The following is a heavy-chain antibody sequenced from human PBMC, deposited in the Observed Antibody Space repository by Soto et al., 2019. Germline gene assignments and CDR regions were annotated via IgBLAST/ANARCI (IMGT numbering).Heavy chain of an antibody. D-gene: IGHD2-2*03. V-gene: IGHV4-59*01. J-gene: IGHJ3*01. Sequence: SETLSLTCTVSGDSITDYYWSWVRQPPWQGLEWIGYIYHSGSTDINPSLNSRVTVSLDPSKNQFYLKLNSMTAADTAVYYCARDLGIGSGPFDAWGQGTMVTVSS. CDR1: GDSITDYY. CDR2: IYHSGST. CDR3: ARDLGIGSGPFDA.